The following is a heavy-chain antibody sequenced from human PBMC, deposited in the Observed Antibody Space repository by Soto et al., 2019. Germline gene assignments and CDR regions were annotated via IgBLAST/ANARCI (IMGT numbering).Heavy chain of an antibody. V-gene: IGHV4-31*11. CDR1: GASISSTSHY. D-gene: IGHD3-22*01. CDR2: LYYSGST. Sequence: LSLTCAVSGASISSTSHYWNWIRQHPGKGPEWIGYLYYSGSTSYSPSLRSRVTISVDTSKNQFSLGLTSVTAADTAVYYCARVGAAGYYYDSSAYSWGQGTLVTVSS. CDR3: ARVGAAGYYYDSSAYS. J-gene: IGHJ4*02.